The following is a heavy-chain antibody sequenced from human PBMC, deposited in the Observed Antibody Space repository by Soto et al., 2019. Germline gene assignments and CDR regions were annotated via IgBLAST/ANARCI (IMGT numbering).Heavy chain of an antibody. CDR3: ARPGSGYDILTGRYFYYYHAVDV. V-gene: IGHV3-30-3*01. J-gene: IGHJ6*02. CDR2: ISYDGTDK. CDR1: GCIFRAYA. Sequence: GGSQRLSGSASGCIFRAYAMHLIRQAPGKGLEWVAVISYDGTDKYYAASVKGRFTISRDNPRNTLYLQMNILRTEDTAVYYCARPGSGYDILTGRYFYYYHAVDVWGQGTTVTVSS. D-gene: IGHD3-9*01.